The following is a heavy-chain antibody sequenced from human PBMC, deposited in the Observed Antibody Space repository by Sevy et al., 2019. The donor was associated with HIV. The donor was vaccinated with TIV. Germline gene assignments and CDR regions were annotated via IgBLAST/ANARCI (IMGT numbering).Heavy chain of an antibody. J-gene: IGHJ4*02. Sequence: SETLSLTCSVSGGSMNLYYWSWIRQPPGKGLEWIAYIYYSGKTNYNPSLKSRLTMSVDTSKNQFSLKLTSVTAADTAVYYCARVGFNWNDVYNWGQGTLVTVSS. CDR1: GGSMNLYY. CDR3: ARVGFNWNDVYN. V-gene: IGHV4-59*01. D-gene: IGHD1-20*01. CDR2: IYYSGKT.